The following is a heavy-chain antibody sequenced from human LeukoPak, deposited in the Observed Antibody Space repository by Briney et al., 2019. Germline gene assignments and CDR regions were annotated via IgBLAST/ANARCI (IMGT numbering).Heavy chain of an antibody. V-gene: IGHV4-39*01. CDR2: TYYSGST. D-gene: IGHD5-12*01. CDR1: GRSISSSSYY. CDR3: ARPGGVVAPFHP. J-gene: IGHJ5*02. Sequence: PSETLSLTCTLAGRSISSSSYYWGWIRQPPGKGLEWIGSTYYSGSTYYNPPLQSRVTISVDPPKNQFSLKLSFVTAADTAVYYCARPGGVVAPFHPWGQGTLVTVSS.